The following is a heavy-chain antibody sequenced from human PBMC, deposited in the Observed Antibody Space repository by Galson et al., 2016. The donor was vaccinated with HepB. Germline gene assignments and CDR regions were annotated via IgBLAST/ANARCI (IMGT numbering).Heavy chain of an antibody. CDR2: IWHDGWTK. Sequence: SLRLSCAASGFAFSAFGMHWVRQAPGKGLEWVADIWHDGWTKHYADSMKGRFTISRANSLHTLYLHVSTLRVEDTAVYYCARSSPVGATHAGLDYWGQGTLVTVSS. J-gene: IGHJ4*02. V-gene: IGHV3-33*01. D-gene: IGHD1-26*01. CDR1: GFAFSAFG. CDR3: ARSSPVGATHAGLDY.